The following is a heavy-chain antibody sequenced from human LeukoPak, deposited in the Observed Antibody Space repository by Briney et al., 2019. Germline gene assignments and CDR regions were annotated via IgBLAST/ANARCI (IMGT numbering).Heavy chain of an antibody. Sequence: SETLSLTCTVSGGSISSSNFYWGWIRQPPGKGLEWIGEINHSGSTNYNPSLKSRVTISVDTSKNQFSLKLSSVTAADTAVYYCARGDAAAGTDYYYYYYMDVWGKGTTVTVSS. CDR2: INHSGST. D-gene: IGHD6-13*01. CDR3: ARGDAAAGTDYYYYYYMDV. CDR1: GGSISSSNFY. V-gene: IGHV4-39*07. J-gene: IGHJ6*03.